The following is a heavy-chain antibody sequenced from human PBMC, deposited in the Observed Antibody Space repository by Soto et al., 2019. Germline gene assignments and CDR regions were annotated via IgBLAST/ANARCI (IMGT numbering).Heavy chain of an antibody. D-gene: IGHD1-26*01. Sequence: PSGTLSLTCTVSGGSLSSGAYYWSWIRQHPGEGLEWIGYISYSGSAFSNPSLRSRVTISVDTSKNQFSLKMRSVTAADTAVYYCARSAGVVGTNDINSLNTWGQGTLVTVSS. V-gene: IGHV4-31*03. J-gene: IGHJ5*02. CDR2: ISYSGSA. CDR1: GGSLSSGAYY. CDR3: ARSAGVVGTNDINSLNT.